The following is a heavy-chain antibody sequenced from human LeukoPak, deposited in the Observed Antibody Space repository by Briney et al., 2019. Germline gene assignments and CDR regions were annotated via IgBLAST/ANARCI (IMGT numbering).Heavy chain of an antibody. CDR3: ATDSSGYYYHFDY. CDR1: GFTFSSYA. Sequence: PGGSLRLSCAASGFTFSSYAMSWVRQAPGKGLEWVSAISGSGGSTYYADSVKGRFTISRDNAKNSLYLQMNSLRAEDTAVYYCATDSSGYYYHFDYWGQGTLVTVSS. CDR2: ISGSGGST. V-gene: IGHV3-23*01. D-gene: IGHD3-22*01. J-gene: IGHJ4*02.